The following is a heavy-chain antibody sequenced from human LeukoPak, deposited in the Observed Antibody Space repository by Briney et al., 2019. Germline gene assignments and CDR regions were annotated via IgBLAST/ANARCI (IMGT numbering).Heavy chain of an antibody. V-gene: IGHV3-11*01. D-gene: IGHD6-13*01. CDR3: ARGRGKQQLLNWFDP. CDR2: ISGSGDRI. Sequence: PGGSLRLSCAASGFTFNDYYMSWIRQAPGEGLEWISYISGSGDRIYYADSVKGRFTISRDNAKNSLYLQLNSLRAEDTAVYYCARGRGKQQLLNWFDPWGQGTLVTVSS. J-gene: IGHJ5*02. CDR1: GFTFNDYY.